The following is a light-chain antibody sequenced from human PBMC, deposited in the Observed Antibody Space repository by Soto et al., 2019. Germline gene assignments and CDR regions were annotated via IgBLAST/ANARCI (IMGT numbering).Light chain of an antibody. V-gene: IGKV3-11*01. Sequence: ILLTHSPPTLSLCPGERATLSCRAGESVSSYLAWYQQKPGQAPRLLIYDASNRATGIPARFSGSGSGTDFTLTISSLEPEDFAVYYCQQRSNWPPLLTFGGGTKVDIK. J-gene: IGKJ4*01. CDR3: QQRSNWPPLLT. CDR1: ESVSSY. CDR2: DAS.